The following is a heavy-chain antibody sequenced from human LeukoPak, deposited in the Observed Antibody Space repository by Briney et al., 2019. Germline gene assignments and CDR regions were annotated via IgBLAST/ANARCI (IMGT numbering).Heavy chain of an antibody. D-gene: IGHD6-19*01. CDR2: ISYDGSNK. CDR3: AKDPGQWPRFDP. J-gene: IGHJ5*02. V-gene: IGHV3-30*18. Sequence: GRSLRLSCAASGFTFSSYGMHWVRQAPGKGLEWVAVISYDGSNKYYADSVKGRFTISRDNSKNTLYLQMNSLRAEDTAVYYCAKDPGQWPRFDPWGQGTLVTVSS. CDR1: GFTFSSYG.